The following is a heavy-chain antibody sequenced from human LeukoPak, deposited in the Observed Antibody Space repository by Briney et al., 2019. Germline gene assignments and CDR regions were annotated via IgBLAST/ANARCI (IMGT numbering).Heavy chain of an antibody. CDR3: AKEVVTTYYYYYGMDV. CDR2: ISYDGSNK. J-gene: IGHJ6*02. Sequence: GSLRLSCAASGFTFSSYGMHWVRQAPGKGLEWVAVISYDGSNKYYADSVKGRFTISRDNSKNTLYLQMNSLRAEDTAVYYCAKEVVTTYYYYYGMDVWGQGTTVTVSS. D-gene: IGHD2-21*02. CDR1: GFTFSSYG. V-gene: IGHV3-30*18.